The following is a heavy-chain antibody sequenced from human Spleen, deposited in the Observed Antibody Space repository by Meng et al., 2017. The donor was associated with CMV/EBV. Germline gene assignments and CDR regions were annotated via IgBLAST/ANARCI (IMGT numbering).Heavy chain of an antibody. CDR3: ARAPIFTGGDCSH. Sequence: QVQLVQSGAEVEKPGSSGKVSCQASGNTLTSYYMHWVRQAPGQGLEWMGWISGYNGNTNYAQKFQGRVTMTTDTSTSTAYMELRSLTSDDTAVYYCARAPIFTGGDCSHWGQGTLVTVSS. CDR2: ISGYNGNT. V-gene: IGHV1-18*04. CDR1: GNTLTSYY. D-gene: IGHD2-21*02. J-gene: IGHJ4*02.